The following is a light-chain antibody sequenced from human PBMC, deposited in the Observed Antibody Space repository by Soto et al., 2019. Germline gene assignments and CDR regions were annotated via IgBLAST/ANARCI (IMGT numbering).Light chain of an antibody. CDR3: QQYNRSPRT. CDR2: GAS. J-gene: IGKJ1*01. Sequence: DIQMTQSPSSLSVSAGDRATITCRASHGISNYLAWYQQKPGQVPKLLIYGASTRESGVPARFSGSGSGTDFTLTISSLQSEDLAVYYCQQYNRSPRTFGQGTKVDIK. CDR1: HGISNY. V-gene: IGKV1-27*01.